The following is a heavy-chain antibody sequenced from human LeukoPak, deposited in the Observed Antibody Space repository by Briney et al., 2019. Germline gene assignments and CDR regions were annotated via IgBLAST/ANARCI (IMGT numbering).Heavy chain of an antibody. CDR3: AREVAVAVTPKGFDH. CDR1: GYTFTGYS. V-gene: IGHV1-2*02. D-gene: IGHD6-19*01. CDR2: INPNSGGT. Sequence: ASVKVSRKASGYTFTGYSLHWVRQAPGQGLEWMGWINPNSGGTNYAQKFQGRVTMTRDTSISTAYMDLSGLRSDDTAVYYCAREVAVAVTPKGFDHWGQGTLVTVSS. J-gene: IGHJ4*02.